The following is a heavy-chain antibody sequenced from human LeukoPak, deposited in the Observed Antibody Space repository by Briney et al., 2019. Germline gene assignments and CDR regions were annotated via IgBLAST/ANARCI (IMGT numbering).Heavy chain of an antibody. CDR3: ARANPGQLWSYDY. V-gene: IGHV1-69*05. CDR1: GGTFSSYA. Sequence: SVKVSCKASGGTFSSYAISWVRQAPGQGLEWMGGIIPIFGTANYAQKFQGRVTMTRDMSTSTVYMELSSLRSEDTAVYYCARANPGQLWSYDYWGQGTLVTVSS. CDR2: IIPIFGTA. J-gene: IGHJ4*02. D-gene: IGHD5-18*01.